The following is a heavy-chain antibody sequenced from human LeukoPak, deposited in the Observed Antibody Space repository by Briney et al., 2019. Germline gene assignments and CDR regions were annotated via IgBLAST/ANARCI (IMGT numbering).Heavy chain of an antibody. D-gene: IGHD7-27*01. CDR1: GGSISSGSYY. J-gene: IGHJ6*02. CDR2: VYYSGSP. V-gene: IGHV4-39*01. CDR3: VRPGDYYGMDV. Sequence: SQTLSLTCTVSGGSISSGSYYWGWIRQPPGKGLEWIGTVYYSGSPYYNPSLKSRVTISVDTSKNQFSLKLSSVTAADTAVYYCVRPGDYYGMDVWGQGTTVTVSS.